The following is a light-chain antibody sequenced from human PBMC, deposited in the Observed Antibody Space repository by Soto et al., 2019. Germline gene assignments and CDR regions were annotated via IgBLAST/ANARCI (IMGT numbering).Light chain of an antibody. CDR2: DAS. J-gene: IGKJ1*01. CDR3: QQYNIYST. CDR1: QSISSW. Sequence: GDRVTITCRASQSISSWLAWYQQKPGKAPKLLIYDASSLESGVPSRFSGSGSGTEFTLTISSLQPDDFATYYCQQYNIYSTFGQGTKVEIK. V-gene: IGKV1-5*01.